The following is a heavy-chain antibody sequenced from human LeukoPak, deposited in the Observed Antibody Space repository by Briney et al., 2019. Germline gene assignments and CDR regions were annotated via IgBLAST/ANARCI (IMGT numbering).Heavy chain of an antibody. CDR3: TRELYSGYAFDY. CDR1: GFTFSSHS. V-gene: IGHV3-21*01. CDR2: ISSTSSYK. J-gene: IGHJ4*02. Sequence: PGGSLRLSCAASGFTFSSHSMNWVPQAPGKGLEWVSSISSTSSYKYYADSVNGLSTISKNNAKNSLYLQMSSLRAEDTAVYYCTRELYSGYAFDYWGQGTLVTVSS. D-gene: IGHD5-12*01.